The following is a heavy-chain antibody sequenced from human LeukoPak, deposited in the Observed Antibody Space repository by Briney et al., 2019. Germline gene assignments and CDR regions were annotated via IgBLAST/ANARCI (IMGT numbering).Heavy chain of an antibody. D-gene: IGHD4-17*01. Sequence: LEWIGEINHSGSTNYNPSLKSRVTISVDTSKNQFSLKLSSVTAADTAVYYCARVGAPHYYGMDVWGKGTTVTVSS. CDR2: INHSGST. V-gene: IGHV4-34*01. J-gene: IGHJ6*04. CDR3: ARVGAPHYYGMDV.